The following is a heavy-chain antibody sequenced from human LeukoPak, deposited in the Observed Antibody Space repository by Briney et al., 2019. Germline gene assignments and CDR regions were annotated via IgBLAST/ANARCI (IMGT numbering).Heavy chain of an antibody. V-gene: IGHV1-2*02. D-gene: IGHD3-3*01. J-gene: IGHJ4*02. CDR2: INPNSGGT. CDR3: ARKYYDFWSGYRRRDYYFDY. Sequence: ASVKVSCKASGYTFTGYYMHWVRQAPGQGLEWMGWINPNSGGTNYAQKFQGRVTMTGGTSISTTYMELSRLRSDDTAVYYCARKYYDFWSGYRRRDYYFDYWGQGTLVTVSS. CDR1: GYTFTGYY.